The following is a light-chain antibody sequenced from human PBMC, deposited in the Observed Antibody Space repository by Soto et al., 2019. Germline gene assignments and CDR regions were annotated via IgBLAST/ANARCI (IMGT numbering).Light chain of an antibody. V-gene: IGKV3-15*01. CDR1: QSVSSD. J-gene: IGKJ5*01. CDR3: QQYNNWPRIT. Sequence: EIVMTQSPATLSVSPGERATLSCRASQSVSSDLAWYHQKPGQAPRLLIYGASTRATGIPARFSGSGSGTEFTLTINSLQSEDFAVYYCQQYNNWPRITLGQGTRLEIK. CDR2: GAS.